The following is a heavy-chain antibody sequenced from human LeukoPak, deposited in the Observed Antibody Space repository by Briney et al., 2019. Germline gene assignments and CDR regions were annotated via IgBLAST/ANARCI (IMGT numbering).Heavy chain of an antibody. D-gene: IGHD5-24*01. CDR3: ASLDGYNHVD. CDR2: IYHSGST. J-gene: IGHJ4*02. CDR1: GYSISSGYY. Sequence: SETLSLTCTVSGYSISSGYYWGWIRQPPGKGLEWIGSIYHSGSTYYNPSLKSRVTISVDTSKNQFSLKLSSVTAADTAVYYCASLDGYNHVDWGQGTLVTVSS. V-gene: IGHV4-38-2*02.